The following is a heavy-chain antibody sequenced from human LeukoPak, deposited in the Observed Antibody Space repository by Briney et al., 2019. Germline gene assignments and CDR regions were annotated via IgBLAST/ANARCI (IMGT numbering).Heavy chain of an antibody. CDR1: GFTASINS. CDR3: ARRAGEYSHPYDY. D-gene: IGHD4-17*01. V-gene: IGHV3-53*01. J-gene: IGHJ4*02. CDR2: IYSGGNT. Sequence: GGSLRLSCTVSGFTASINSMSWVRQAPGKGLEWVSFIYSGGNTHYSDSVKGRFTVSRDNSKNTLYLQMNSLRAEDTAVYYCARRAGEYSHPYDYGGQGTLVTVSS.